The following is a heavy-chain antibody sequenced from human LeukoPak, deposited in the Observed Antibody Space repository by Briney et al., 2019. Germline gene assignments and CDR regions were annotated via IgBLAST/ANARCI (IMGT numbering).Heavy chain of an antibody. V-gene: IGHV4-34*01. CDR3: ASRNIVGATTGSRDAFDI. D-gene: IGHD1-26*01. CDR2: INHSGST. Sequence: PSETLSLTCAVYGGSFSGYYWSWIRQPPGKGLEWIWEINHSGSTNYNPSLKSRVTISVDKSKNQFSLKLSSVTAAGTAVYFCASRNIVGATTGSRDAFDIWGQGTMVTVSS. CDR1: GGSFSGYY. J-gene: IGHJ3*02.